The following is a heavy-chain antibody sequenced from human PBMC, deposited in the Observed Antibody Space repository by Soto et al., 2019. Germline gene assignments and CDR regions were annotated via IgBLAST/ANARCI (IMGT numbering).Heavy chain of an antibody. J-gene: IGHJ4*02. CDR1: GFTFDDYA. CDR2: ISWNSGKI. V-gene: IGHV3-9*01. D-gene: IGHD2-15*01. CDR3: AKGDCSAGSCSFDN. Sequence: GGSLRLSCAASGFTFDDYAMHWVRQAPGKGLEWVSGISWNSGKIGYADSVKGRLTISRDNAKNSLYLQMNSLRAEDTALYFCAKGDCSAGSCSFDNWGQGTLVTVSS.